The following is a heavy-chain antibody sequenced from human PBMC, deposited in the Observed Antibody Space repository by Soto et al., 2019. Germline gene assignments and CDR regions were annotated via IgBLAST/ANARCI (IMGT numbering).Heavy chain of an antibody. CDR2: IIPIFGTA. J-gene: IGHJ5*02. D-gene: IGHD6-6*01. CDR1: GGTFSSYA. CDR3: ANIEYSSSSDWFDP. V-gene: IGHV1-69*13. Sequence: GASVKVSCKASGGTFSSYAISWVRQAPGQGLEWMGGIIPIFGTANYAQKFQGRVTITADESTSTAYMELSSLRSEDTAVYYCANIEYSSSSDWFDPWGQGTLVTVSS.